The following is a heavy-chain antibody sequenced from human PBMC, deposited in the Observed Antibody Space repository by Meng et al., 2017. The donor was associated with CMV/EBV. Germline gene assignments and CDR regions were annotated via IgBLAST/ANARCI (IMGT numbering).Heavy chain of an antibody. CDR3: TTEAVIDSGYDYWGLFDP. J-gene: IGHJ5*02. D-gene: IGHD5-12*01. CDR2: IKSKTDGETT. V-gene: IGHV3-15*01. Sequence: SSAWMSWFRQAPGKGLEWVDRIKSKTDGETTDYAAPVKGRFTISRDDSKNTLYLQMNSLKTEDTAVYYCTTEAVIDSGYDYWGLFDPWGQGTLVTVSS. CDR1: SSAW.